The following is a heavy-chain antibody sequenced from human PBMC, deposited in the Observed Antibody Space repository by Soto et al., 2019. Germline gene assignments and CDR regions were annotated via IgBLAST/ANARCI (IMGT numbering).Heavy chain of an antibody. V-gene: IGHV4-34*01. Sequence: SDTLSLTCAVYGGSFSGYYWSWIRQPPGKGLEWIGEINHSGSTNYNPSLKSRVTISVDTSKNQFSLKLSSVTAADTAVYYCARGPRVPAAIRWFDPWGQGTLVTVSS. CDR2: INHSGST. J-gene: IGHJ5*02. CDR1: GGSFSGYY. D-gene: IGHD2-2*02. CDR3: ARGPRVPAAIRWFDP.